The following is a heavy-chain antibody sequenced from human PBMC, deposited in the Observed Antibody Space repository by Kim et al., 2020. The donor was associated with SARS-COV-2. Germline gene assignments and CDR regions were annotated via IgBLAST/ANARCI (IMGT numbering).Heavy chain of an antibody. CDR3: ARDRDSTVTTDFGY. Sequence: ASVKVSCKASGYTFTSYGISWVRQAPGQGLEWMGWISAYNGNTNYPQKFQGRVTMTTDTSTSTAYMELRSLRSDDTAVYYCARDRDSTVTTDFGYWGQGTLVTVSS. D-gene: IGHD4-17*01. CDR2: ISAYNGNT. CDR1: GYTFTSYG. J-gene: IGHJ4*02. V-gene: IGHV1-18*04.